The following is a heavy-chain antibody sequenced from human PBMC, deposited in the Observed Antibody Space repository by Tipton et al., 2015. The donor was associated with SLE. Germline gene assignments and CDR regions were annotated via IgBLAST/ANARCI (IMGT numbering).Heavy chain of an antibody. CDR3: ARPPKTGYNVDL. V-gene: IGHV4-39*01. CDR2: IYYSGST. J-gene: IGHJ2*01. D-gene: IGHD1-14*01. Sequence: LRLSCTVSGGSISSSSYYWGWIRQPPGKGLEWIGSIYYSGSTYYNPSLKSRVTISVHTSKNQFSLKLSSVTAADTAVYYCARPPKTGYNVDLWGRGTLVTVSS. CDR1: GGSISSSSYY.